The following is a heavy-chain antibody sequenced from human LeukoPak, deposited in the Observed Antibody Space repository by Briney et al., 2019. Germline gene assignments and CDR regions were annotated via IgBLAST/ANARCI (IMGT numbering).Heavy chain of an antibody. Sequence: GASVKVSCKASGYTFTSYGISWVRQAPGQGLEWMGRIIPILGIANYAQKFQGRVTITADKSTSTAYMELSSLRSEDTAMYYCASPLYDSSGYHRDYFDYWGQGTLVTVFS. D-gene: IGHD3-22*01. CDR1: GYTFTSYG. V-gene: IGHV1-69*04. CDR3: ASPLYDSSGYHRDYFDY. CDR2: IIPILGIA. J-gene: IGHJ4*02.